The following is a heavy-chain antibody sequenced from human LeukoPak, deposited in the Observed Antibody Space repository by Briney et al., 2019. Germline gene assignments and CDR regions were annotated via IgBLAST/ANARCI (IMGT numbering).Heavy chain of an antibody. J-gene: IGHJ6*03. V-gene: IGHV4-61*02. Sequence: PSETLSLTCTVSGGSISGGSYSWNWIRQPAGKGLEWIGRIYTSGSTNYNPSLKSRVTMSVDTSKNQFSLKLSSVTAADTAVYYCARAGRVFSPYYDFWSGYFSGDYYYYMDVWGKGTTVTVSS. CDR3: ARAGRVFSPYYDFWSGYFSGDYYYYMDV. CDR1: GGSISGGSYS. D-gene: IGHD3-3*01. CDR2: IYTSGST.